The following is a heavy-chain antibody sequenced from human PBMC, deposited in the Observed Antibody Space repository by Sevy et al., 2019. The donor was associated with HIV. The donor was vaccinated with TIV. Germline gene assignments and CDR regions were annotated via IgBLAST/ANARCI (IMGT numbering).Heavy chain of an antibody. CDR1: GFPFSSYA. D-gene: IGHD2-8*02. V-gene: IGHV3-23*01. CDR2: LIGGGRRT. J-gene: IGHJ6*02. CDR3: AKRSVQSGLSGGVANYGMDV. Sequence: GGSLRLSCAASGFPFSSYAMSWVRQAPGKGLEWVSTLIGGGRRTYYADSATGRFIISRANSRNTLYLQMNRLRAEDTAIYYCAKRSVQSGLSGGVANYGMDVCGRGTTVTVSS.